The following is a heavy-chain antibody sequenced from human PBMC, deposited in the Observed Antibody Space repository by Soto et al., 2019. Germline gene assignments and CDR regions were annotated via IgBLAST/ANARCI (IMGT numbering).Heavy chain of an antibody. J-gene: IGHJ4*02. V-gene: IGHV3-72*01. CDR3: VRLVGVLGAYYLDY. CDR1: GGTFIDYH. Sequence: GGSLRLSCVSSGGTFIDYHMGLVRQAPGKGLEWIGRARNDPNPRITDHAASVRGRFTTSRDDSKNSLYLQMNSLKAEDTAVYYCVRLVGVLGAYYLDYWGPGTLVTVSS. D-gene: IGHD1-26*01. CDR2: ARNDPNPRIT.